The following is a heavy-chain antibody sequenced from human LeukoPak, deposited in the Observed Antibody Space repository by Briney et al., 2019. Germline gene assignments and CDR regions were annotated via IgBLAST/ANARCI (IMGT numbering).Heavy chain of an antibody. J-gene: IGHJ5*02. CDR3: ARDTNPYYYDSSGLHKRASAFHNWFDP. CDR2: IYYSGST. D-gene: IGHD3-22*01. Sequence: TSQTLSLTCTVSGGSISSGGYYWSWIRQHPGKGLEWIGYIYYSGSTYYNPSLKSRVTISVDTSKNQFSLKLSSVTAADTAVYYCARDTNPYYYDSSGLHKRASAFHNWFDPWGQGTLVTVSS. V-gene: IGHV4-31*03. CDR1: GGSISSGGYY.